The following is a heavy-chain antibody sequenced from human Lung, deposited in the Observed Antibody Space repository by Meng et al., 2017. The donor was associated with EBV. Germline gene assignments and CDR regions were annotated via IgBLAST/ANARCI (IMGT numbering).Heavy chain of an antibody. V-gene: IGHV1-2*06. J-gene: IGHJ5*02. CDR1: GYTFTGYY. CDR2: INPNSGGT. Sequence: QGQSVKSGAEVKKPGASVQASGKASGYTFTGYYMHWVRQAPGQGLEWMGRINPNSGGTNYAQKFQGRVTMTRDTSISTAYMELSRLRSDDTAVYYCARDTSNWFDPWGQGTLVTVSS. CDR3: ARDTSNWFDP.